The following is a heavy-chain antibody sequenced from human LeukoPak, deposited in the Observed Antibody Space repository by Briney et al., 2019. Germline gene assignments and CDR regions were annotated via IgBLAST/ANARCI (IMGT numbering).Heavy chain of an antibody. CDR1: GFTFSSYS. CDR3: ARGTPFGYFDY. J-gene: IGHJ4*02. D-gene: IGHD3-16*01. Sequence: GGSLRLSCAASGFTFSSYSMNWVRQAPGKGLEWVSSISSSSSYIYYADSVKGRFTISRDNAKNSLYLQMNTLKAEDTAVYYCARGTPFGYFDYWGQGTLVTVSS. CDR2: ISSSSSYI. V-gene: IGHV3-21*01.